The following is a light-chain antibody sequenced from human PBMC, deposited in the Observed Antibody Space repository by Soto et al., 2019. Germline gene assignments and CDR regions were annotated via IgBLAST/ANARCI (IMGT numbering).Light chain of an antibody. CDR2: DVS. CDR3: CSYAGSYTVV. J-gene: IGLJ2*01. V-gene: IGLV2-11*01. CDR1: SSDVGGYNY. Sequence: QSALTQPRSVSGSPGQSVTISCTGTSSDVGGYNYVSWYQHHPGKAPKFMIYDVSKRPSGVPDRFSGSKSGNTASLTISGLQAEDDADYYCCSYAGSYTVVFGGGTKLTVL.